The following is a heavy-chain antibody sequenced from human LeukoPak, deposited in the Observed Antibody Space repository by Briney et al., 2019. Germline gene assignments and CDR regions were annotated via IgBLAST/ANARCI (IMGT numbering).Heavy chain of an antibody. CDR2: INHSGST. Sequence: SETLSLTCAVYGGSLSGYYWSWIGQSPGKELEWIGEINHSGSTNYNPSLKSRVTMSVDTSKNQLSLKLSSVTAADTAVYYCARGRLSLFYWGQGSLVTVSS. CDR1: GGSLSGYY. V-gene: IGHV4-34*01. J-gene: IGHJ4*02. CDR3: ARGRLSLFY.